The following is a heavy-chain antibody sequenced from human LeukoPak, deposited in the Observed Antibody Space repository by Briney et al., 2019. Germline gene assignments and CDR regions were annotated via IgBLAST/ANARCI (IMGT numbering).Heavy chain of an antibody. CDR1: GGSISSGGYY. J-gene: IGHJ4*02. CDR2: IYYSGST. V-gene: IGHV4-31*03. CDR3: ARDGGYGDYSDY. D-gene: IGHD4-17*01. Sequence: SQTLSLTCTVSGGSISSGGYYWSWIRQHPGKGMEWTGYIYYSGSTYYNPSLKSRVTISVDTSKNQFSLKLSSVTAADTAVYYCARDGGYGDYSDYWGQGTLVTVSS.